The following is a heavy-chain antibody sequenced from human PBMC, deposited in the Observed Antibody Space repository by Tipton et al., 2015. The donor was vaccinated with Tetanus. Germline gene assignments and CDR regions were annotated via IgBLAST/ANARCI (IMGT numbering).Heavy chain of an antibody. V-gene: IGHV1-2*02. CDR1: GYTFTGYY. CDR2: INPNSGGT. CDR3: ARESTGDEPDY. D-gene: IGHD2-21*02. J-gene: IGHJ4*02. Sequence: QSGPEVKKPGASVKVSCKASGYTFTGYYMHWVRQAPGQGLEWMGWINPNSGGTNYAQEFQGRVTMTRDTSISTAYMELSRLRSDDTAVYYCARESTGDEPDYWGQGTLVTVSS.